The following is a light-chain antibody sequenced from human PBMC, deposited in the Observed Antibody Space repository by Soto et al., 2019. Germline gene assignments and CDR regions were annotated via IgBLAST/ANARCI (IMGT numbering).Light chain of an antibody. Sequence: EFVLTQSPGTLSFYPDKKATLSCRASRSISTFLGWYHQKPGQPPRLLIYDASNRATGVPARFSGSGSETDFTLTISSLQPDDFATYYGQQYNSYWTVGQGTKVDIK. CDR3: QQYNSYWT. V-gene: IGKV3-11*01. CDR1: RSISTF. J-gene: IGKJ1*01. CDR2: DAS.